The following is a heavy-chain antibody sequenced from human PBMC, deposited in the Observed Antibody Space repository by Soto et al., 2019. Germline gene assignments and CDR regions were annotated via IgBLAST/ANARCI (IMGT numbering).Heavy chain of an antibody. Sequence: QVQLQESGPGLVKPSQTLSLTCTVSGGSISSGGYYWSWIRQHPGKGLEWIGYIYYSGSTYYNPSLKSRVNISVDTSKNQFSLKLSSVTAADTAVYHCARDLGGYCSGGSCYFGYYYGMDVWGQGTTVTVSS. CDR3: ARDLGGYCSGGSCYFGYYYGMDV. J-gene: IGHJ6*02. CDR1: GGSISSGGYY. V-gene: IGHV4-31*03. CDR2: IYYSGST. D-gene: IGHD2-15*01.